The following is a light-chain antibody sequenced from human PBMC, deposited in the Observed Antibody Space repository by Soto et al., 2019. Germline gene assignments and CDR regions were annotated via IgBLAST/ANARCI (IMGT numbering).Light chain of an antibody. CDR3: MQGTHWPPT. V-gene: IGKV2-30*02. J-gene: IGKJ1*01. CDR1: QSLVHSDGNTY. CDR2: QVS. Sequence: DVVMTQSPLSLPVILGQAASISCKSSQSLVHSDGNTYFTWFQQRPGQSPRRLFHQVSNRDSGVPDRFSGSGSGTDFTLKISRVEAEDVGVYYCMQGTHWPPTFDQGTKVEIK.